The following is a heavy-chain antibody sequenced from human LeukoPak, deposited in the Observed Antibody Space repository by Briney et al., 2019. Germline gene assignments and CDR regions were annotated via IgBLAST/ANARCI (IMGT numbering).Heavy chain of an antibody. CDR1: GYTFTSYG. CDR2: ISAYNGNT. D-gene: IGHD6-6*01. J-gene: IGHJ4*02. Sequence: GASVKVSCKASGYTFTSYGISWVRQAPGQGLEWMGWISAYNGNTNYAQKLQGRVTITRNTSISTAYMELSSLRSEDTAVYYCARARSGRAARKDFDYWGQGTLVTVSS. CDR3: ARARSGRAARKDFDY. V-gene: IGHV1-18*01.